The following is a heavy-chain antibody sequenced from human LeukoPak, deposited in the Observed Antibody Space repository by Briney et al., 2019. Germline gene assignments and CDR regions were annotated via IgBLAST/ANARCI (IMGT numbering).Heavy chain of an antibody. J-gene: IGHJ4*02. CDR2: VSGSGRGENT. V-gene: IGHV3-23*01. Sequence: GGSLRLSCAASGFTFSSSAMSWVRQAPGKGLEWVSNVSGSGRGENTYYADSVKGRFTISRDNSKNTLILQMNSLRVGDTAIYYCAREEYQVLLDWGQGILVTVAS. D-gene: IGHD2-15*01. CDR1: GFTFSSSA. CDR3: AREEYQVLLD.